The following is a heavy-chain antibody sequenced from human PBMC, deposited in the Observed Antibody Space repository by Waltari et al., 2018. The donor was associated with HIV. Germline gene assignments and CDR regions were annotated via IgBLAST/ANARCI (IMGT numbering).Heavy chain of an antibody. D-gene: IGHD3-16*01. Sequence: QVQLVQSGAEVKKPGSSVKVSCQASGGTFSSYAISWVRQAPGQGLEWIGRIIPIFGKPTYAQKFQGRVTITADGSTNTAYMELSSLTSEDTAIYYCARAPEAMITLYAMDVWGQGTTVSVSS. V-gene: IGHV1-69*18. CDR1: GGTFSSYA. CDR2: IIPIFGKP. J-gene: IGHJ6*02. CDR3: ARAPEAMITLYAMDV.